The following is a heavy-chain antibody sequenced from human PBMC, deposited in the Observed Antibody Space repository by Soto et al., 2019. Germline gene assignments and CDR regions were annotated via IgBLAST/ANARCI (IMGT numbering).Heavy chain of an antibody. D-gene: IGHD3-22*01. V-gene: IGHV5-51*01. J-gene: IGHJ6*02. CDR3: ARVYGDSSGYYFHYYYYGMDV. CDR2: IYPGDSDT. Sequence: LGESLKLSCKGSGYSFTSYWIGWVRQMPGKGPEWMGIIYPGDSDTRYSPSFQGQVTISADKSISTAYLQWSSLKASDTAMYYCARVYGDSSGYYFHYYYYGMDVWGQGTTVTVSS. CDR1: GYSFTSYW.